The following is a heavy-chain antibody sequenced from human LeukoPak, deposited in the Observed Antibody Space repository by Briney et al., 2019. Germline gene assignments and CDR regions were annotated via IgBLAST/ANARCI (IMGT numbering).Heavy chain of an antibody. CDR3: ARIERREDYRHEFDY. CDR2: IYPGDSDT. D-gene: IGHD4-11*01. V-gene: IGHV5-51*01. Sequence: GESLKISCKGSGYSFTSYWIGWVRQMPGKGLEWMGIIYPGDSDTRYSPSFQGQVTISADKSISTAYLQWSSLKASDTAMCYCARIERREDYRHEFDYWGQGTLVTVSS. CDR1: GYSFTSYW. J-gene: IGHJ4*02.